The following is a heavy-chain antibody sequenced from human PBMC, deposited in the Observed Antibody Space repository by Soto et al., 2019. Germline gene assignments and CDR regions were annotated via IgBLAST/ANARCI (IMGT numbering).Heavy chain of an antibody. D-gene: IGHD6-6*01. J-gene: IGHJ4*02. CDR1: GFTFSSYA. Sequence: GGSLRLSCAASGFTFSSYAMSWVRQAPGKGLEWVSAISGSGGSTYYADSVKGRFTISRDNSKNTLYLQMNSLRAEDTAVYYCAKDGGIAARPSGWFDYWGQGTLVTVSS. CDR3: AKDGGIAARPSGWFDY. V-gene: IGHV3-23*01. CDR2: ISGSGGST.